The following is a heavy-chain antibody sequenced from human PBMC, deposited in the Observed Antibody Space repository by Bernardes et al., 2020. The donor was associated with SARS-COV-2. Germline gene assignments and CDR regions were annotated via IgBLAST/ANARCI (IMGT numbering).Heavy chain of an antibody. CDR2: INPDGSTT. V-gene: IGHV3-74*01. CDR1: GFTLGSYW. Sequence: GSLRLSCAASGFTLGSYWMHWARQAPGKGLVWVSRINPDGSTTTYADSVKGRFTVSRDNAENTLYLQMNSLRADDTAVYYCTRGGYEPFDYWGQGTLVTVS. CDR3: TRGGYEPFDY. J-gene: IGHJ4*02. D-gene: IGHD5-12*01.